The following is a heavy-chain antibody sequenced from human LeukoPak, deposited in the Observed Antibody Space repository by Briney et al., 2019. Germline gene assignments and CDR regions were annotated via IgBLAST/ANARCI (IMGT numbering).Heavy chain of an antibody. CDR2: IGTSSTTI. CDR3: ARFAAGGSYYYYMDV. Sequence: GGSLRLSCAASGFTFSSYAMSWVRQAPGKGLEWVSNIGTSSTTIYYADSVKGRFTISRDNAKNSLYLQMNSLRADDTAVYYCARFAAGGSYYYYMDVWGKGTTVTVSS. D-gene: IGHD6-25*01. J-gene: IGHJ6*03. V-gene: IGHV3-48*01. CDR1: GFTFSSYA.